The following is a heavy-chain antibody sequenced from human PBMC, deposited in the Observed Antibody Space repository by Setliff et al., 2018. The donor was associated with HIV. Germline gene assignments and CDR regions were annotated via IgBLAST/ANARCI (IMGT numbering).Heavy chain of an antibody. J-gene: IGHJ3*01. Sequence: ASVKVSCKASGYTFSNFAIGWLRQAPGQGLEWMGCISGYSDNTYYAQSLQGRVTMTTDTTSSTSYMELRSLRSDDTAMYYCARIRAGALLNAFDVWGQGTMVTVSS. CDR2: ISGYSDNT. CDR1: GYTFSNFA. CDR3: ARIRAGALLNAFDV. V-gene: IGHV1-18*01. D-gene: IGHD1-26*01.